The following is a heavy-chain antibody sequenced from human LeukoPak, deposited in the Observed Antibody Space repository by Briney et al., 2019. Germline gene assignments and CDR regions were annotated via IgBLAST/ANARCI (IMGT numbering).Heavy chain of an antibody. CDR3: AIFAGAVPGNLLL. J-gene: IGHJ6*04. V-gene: IGHV3-7*01. Sequence: GGSLRLSCAASEFTSSAFWMTWVRRLPGKGLEWVANINKDGTEKEYVDSVKGRFSVFRDNAKNSVFLQMNSLRAEDTAVYYCAIFAGAVPGNLLLWGKGTTVIVSA. D-gene: IGHD2-8*02. CDR2: INKDGTEK. CDR1: EFTSSAFW.